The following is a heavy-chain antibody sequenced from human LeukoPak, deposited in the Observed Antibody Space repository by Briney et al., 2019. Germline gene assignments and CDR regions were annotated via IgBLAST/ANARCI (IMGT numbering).Heavy chain of an antibody. V-gene: IGHV1-8*01. J-gene: IGHJ4*02. D-gene: IGHD2-15*01. CDR1: GYTFTSYD. CDR3: ARNFCSGGSCYAHDY. CDR2: MNPNSGNT. Sequence: GASVKVSCKASGYTFTSYDINWVRQATGQGLEWMGWMNPNSGNTGYAQKFQGRVTITADKSTSTAYMELSSLRSEDTAVYYCARNFCSGGSCYAHDYWGQGTLVTVSS.